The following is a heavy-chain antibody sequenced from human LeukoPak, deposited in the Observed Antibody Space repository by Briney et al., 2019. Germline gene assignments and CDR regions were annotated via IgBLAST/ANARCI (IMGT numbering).Heavy chain of an antibody. D-gene: IGHD5-24*01. CDR2: IRGSGGNT. V-gene: IGHV3-23*01. CDR3: ARDGVRDGLYFDY. Sequence: SGGSLRLSCAASEFTFSSYAMTWVRQAPGKGLEWVSLIRGSGGNTYYADSVKGRFTISRDNAKNSLYLQMNSLRAEDTAVYYCARDGVRDGLYFDYWGQGTPVTVSS. J-gene: IGHJ4*02. CDR1: EFTFSSYA.